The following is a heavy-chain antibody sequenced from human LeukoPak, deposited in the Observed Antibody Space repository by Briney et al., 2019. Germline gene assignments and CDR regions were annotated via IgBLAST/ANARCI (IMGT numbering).Heavy chain of an antibody. V-gene: IGHV3-11*04. CDR2: IGGIDGTI. CDR3: ARDLGYCSSSSCSYYGMDV. CDR1: GFTFTDYY. J-gene: IGHJ6*02. D-gene: IGHD2-2*03. Sequence: GGSLRLSCAASGFTFTDYYMSWIRQAPGKGLEWESYIGGIDGTIYYADSMKGRFTISRDNAKNSLYLQMNSLRAEDTAVYYCARDLGYCSSSSCSYYGMDVWGRGTTVTVSS.